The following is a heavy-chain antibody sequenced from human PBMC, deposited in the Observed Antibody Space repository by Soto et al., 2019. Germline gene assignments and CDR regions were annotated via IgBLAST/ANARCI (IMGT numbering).Heavy chain of an antibody. Sequence: EVQLLESGGGLVQPGGSLRLSCAASGFTFSSYAMSWVRQAPGKGLEWVSAISGSGGSTYYADSVKGRFTISRDNSKNPLYLQMNSLRAEDTAVYYCARSGPRVYYFDYWGQGTLVTVSS. CDR1: GFTFSSYA. D-gene: IGHD2-15*01. CDR2: ISGSGGST. V-gene: IGHV3-23*01. CDR3: ARSGPRVYYFDY. J-gene: IGHJ4*02.